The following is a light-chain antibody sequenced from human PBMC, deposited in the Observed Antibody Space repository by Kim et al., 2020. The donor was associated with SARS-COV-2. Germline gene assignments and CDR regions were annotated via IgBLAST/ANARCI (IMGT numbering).Light chain of an antibody. V-gene: IGKV3-20*01. Sequence: SPGEGPTRSCRASQAVIGDQVAWDVQRPGQAPILLIYGASSRATGIADRFTGSGSGTDFSLTISKVDPEDFAVYFCQQYGHTPRTFGQGTKLEI. J-gene: IGKJ2*02. CDR3: QQYGHTPRT. CDR1: QAVIGDQ. CDR2: GAS.